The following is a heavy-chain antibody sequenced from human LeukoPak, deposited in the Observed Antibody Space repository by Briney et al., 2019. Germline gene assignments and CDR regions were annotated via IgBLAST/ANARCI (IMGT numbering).Heavy chain of an antibody. J-gene: IGHJ6*02. D-gene: IGHD6-6*01. Sequence: GASVKVSCKASGYTFTSYYMHWVRQAPGQGLEWMGIINPSGGSTSYAQKFQGRVTMTRDTSTSTVYMELSSLRSEDTAVYYCARVRAARPDYYYYGMDVWGQGTTVTVSS. CDR1: GYTFTSYY. V-gene: IGHV1-46*01. CDR2: INPSGGST. CDR3: ARVRAARPDYYYYGMDV.